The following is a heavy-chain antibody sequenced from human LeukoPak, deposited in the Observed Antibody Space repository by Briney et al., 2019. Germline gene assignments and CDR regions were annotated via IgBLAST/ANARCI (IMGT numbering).Heavy chain of an antibody. CDR3: ARDRGYDPYYFDY. CDR2: IYYSGST. CDR1: GGSISSSSYY. V-gene: IGHV4-39*07. Sequence: PSETLSLTCTVSGGSISSSSYYWGWIRQPPGKGLEWIGSIYYSGSTYYNPSLKSRVTISVDTSKNQFSLKLSSVTAADTAVYYCARDRGYDPYYFDYWGQGTLVTVSS. J-gene: IGHJ4*02. D-gene: IGHD5-12*01.